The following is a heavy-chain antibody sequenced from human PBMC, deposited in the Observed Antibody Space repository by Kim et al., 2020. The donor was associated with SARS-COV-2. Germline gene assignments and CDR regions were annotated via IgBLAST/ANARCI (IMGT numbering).Heavy chain of an antibody. J-gene: IGHJ3*02. D-gene: IGHD3-10*01. Sequence: SETLSLTCTVSGGSISSSSYYWGWIRQPPGKGLEWIGSIYYSGSTYYNPSLKSRVTISVDTSKNQFSLKLSSVTAADTAVYYCARHVVRGTADDAFDIWGQGTMVTVSS. CDR3: ARHVVRGTADDAFDI. V-gene: IGHV4-39*01. CDR2: IYYSGST. CDR1: GGSISSSSYY.